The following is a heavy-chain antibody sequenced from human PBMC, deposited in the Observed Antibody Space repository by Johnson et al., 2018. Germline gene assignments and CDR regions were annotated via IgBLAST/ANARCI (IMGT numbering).Heavy chain of an antibody. CDR1: GFTFSSYG. Sequence: VQLVESGGGVVQPGRSLRLSCAASGFTFSSYGMHWVRQAPGKGLEWVAVISYDGSNKYYADSVKGRFTISRDNSKNTLYLQMNSLRAEDTAVYYCAKDRRDFWSGSTDDGAFDIWGQGTMVTVSS. V-gene: IGHV3-30*18. J-gene: IGHJ3*02. CDR3: AKDRRDFWSGSTDDGAFDI. D-gene: IGHD3-3*01. CDR2: ISYDGSNK.